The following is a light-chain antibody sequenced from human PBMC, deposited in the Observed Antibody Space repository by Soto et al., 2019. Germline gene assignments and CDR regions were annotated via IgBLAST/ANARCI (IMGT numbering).Light chain of an antibody. V-gene: IGKV1-5*03. CDR2: KAS. Sequence: DIPMTQSPSTLSASVGDRVTITCRASQSISSWLAWYQQKPGKAPKLLIYKASSLKSGVPSRFSGSGSGTEFTLTISSLQPDDFATYYCQQYNSYPWTFGHGTKVEIK. CDR3: QQYNSYPWT. J-gene: IGKJ1*01. CDR1: QSISSW.